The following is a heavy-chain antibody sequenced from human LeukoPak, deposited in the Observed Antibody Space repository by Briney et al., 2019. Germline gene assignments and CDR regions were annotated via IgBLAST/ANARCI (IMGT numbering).Heavy chain of an antibody. J-gene: IGHJ4*02. CDR1: GFTFSGYA. CDR3: AKFYDSGGYYHFDY. CDR2: IRASGGGT. V-gene: IGHV3-23*01. D-gene: IGHD3-22*01. Sequence: PGGSLRLPCAASGFTFSGYAMSWVRQAPGKGLKWVSTIRASGGGTYYADSVKGRFTISRDNSKNTLHLQMNSLRAEDTAVYFCAKFYDSGGYYHFDYWGQRTLVTVSS.